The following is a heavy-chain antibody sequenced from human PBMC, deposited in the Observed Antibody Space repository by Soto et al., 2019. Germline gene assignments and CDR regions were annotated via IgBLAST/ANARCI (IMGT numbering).Heavy chain of an antibody. CDR3: ARGGNGYYDFDD. Sequence: EVQLVESGGGLVQPGGSLRLSCAASGFSLSDYWMHWVRQAPGEGLVWLSRITRDGSSTNYADSVKGRFTISRDNAKNTVYLQVNSLRGEETAVYYWARGGNGYYDFDDWGQGTLVTVSS. J-gene: IGHJ4*02. CDR1: GFSLSDYW. CDR2: ITRDGSST. D-gene: IGHD5-18*01. V-gene: IGHV3-74*01.